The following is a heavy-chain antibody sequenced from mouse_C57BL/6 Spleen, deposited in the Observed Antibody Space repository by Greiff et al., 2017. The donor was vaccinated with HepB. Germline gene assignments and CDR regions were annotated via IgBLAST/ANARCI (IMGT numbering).Heavy chain of an antibody. CDR3: ARFLLWYFDV. CDR1: GYTFTDYY. V-gene: IGHV1-26*01. Sequence: VQLQQSGPELEKPGASVKISCKASGYTFTDYYMNWVKQSHGKSLEWIGDINPNNGGTSYNQKFKGKATLTVDKSSSTAYMELRSLTSEDSAVYYCARFLLWYFDVWGTGTTVTVSS. CDR2: INPNNGGT. D-gene: IGHD2-10*01. J-gene: IGHJ1*03.